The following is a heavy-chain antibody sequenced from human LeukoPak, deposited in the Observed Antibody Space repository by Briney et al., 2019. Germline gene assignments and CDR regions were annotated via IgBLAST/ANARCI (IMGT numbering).Heavy chain of an antibody. J-gene: IGHJ3*02. CDR3: ARRKTSSGWSAFDI. CDR1: GFMFSGFW. Sequence: GGSLRLSCAASGFMFSGFWMTWVRQAPGKGLEWVANIKQDGSEKYYVDSVKGRFTISRDNAKNSLYLQMNSLRAEDTAVYYCARRKTSSGWSAFDIWGQGTMVTVSS. CDR2: IKQDGSEK. D-gene: IGHD6-19*01. V-gene: IGHV3-7*04.